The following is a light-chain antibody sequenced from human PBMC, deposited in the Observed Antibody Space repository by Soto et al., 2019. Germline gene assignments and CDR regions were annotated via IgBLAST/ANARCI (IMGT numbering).Light chain of an antibody. CDR2: GAS. CDR1: QRINNKY. J-gene: IGKJ1*01. CDR3: HQDNSQPPWA. V-gene: IGKV3-20*01. Sequence: AEEPPLWYESIQRINNKYLAWYQQKHGQAPRLLIYGASNRATVIPDRFSDTGSGTGFTHIVGPLYPEKLAVYYSHQDNSQPPWAIRPGTKVDIK.